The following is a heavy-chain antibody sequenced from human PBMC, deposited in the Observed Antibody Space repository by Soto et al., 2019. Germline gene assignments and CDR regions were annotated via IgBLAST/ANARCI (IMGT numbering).Heavy chain of an antibody. J-gene: IGHJ5*02. CDR3: ARDYYDSSGYPPLGFDP. CDR2: IIAYIGKA. CDR1: GYTFTSYG. D-gene: IGHD3-22*01. Sequence: SVKVSCKASGYTFTSYGISWVRQAPGQGLEWMGGIIAYIGKANYAQKFQGRVTITADESTSTAYMELSSLRSEDTAVYYCARDYYDSSGYPPLGFDPWGQGTLVTVSS. V-gene: IGHV1-69*13.